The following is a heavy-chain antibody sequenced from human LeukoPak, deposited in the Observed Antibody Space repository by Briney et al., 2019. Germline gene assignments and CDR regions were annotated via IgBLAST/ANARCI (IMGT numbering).Heavy chain of an antibody. V-gene: IGHV6-1*01. J-gene: IGHJ4*02. D-gene: IGHD1-7*01. CDR2: TYYRPKWYS. CDR1: GDSVSGNSVA. Sequence: SQTLSLTCAISGDSVSGNSVAWNWLRQSPSRGLEWLGRTYYRPKWYSDYAPSVKGRITVNPDTTKNQFSLQLNSVTPEDTAVYFCARDGTYRFDYWGQGTLVTVSS. CDR3: ARDGTYRFDY.